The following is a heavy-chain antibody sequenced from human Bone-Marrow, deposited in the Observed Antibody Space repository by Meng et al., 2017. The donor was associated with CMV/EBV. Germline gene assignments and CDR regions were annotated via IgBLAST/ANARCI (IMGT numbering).Heavy chain of an antibody. J-gene: IGHJ4*02. V-gene: IGHV1-46*01. CDR3: ARTRWDCSSTSCYHWPPGY. CDR2: ITSGHGST. CDR1: GYIFTNYY. D-gene: IGHD2-2*01. Sequence: ASVKVSCKASGYIFTNYYMHWVRQAPGQGLEWMAIITSGHGSTTYAQKFQGRVTMTRDTSTSTVYMELSRLRSDDTAVYYCARTRWDCSSTSCYHWPPGYWGQGTLVTVSS.